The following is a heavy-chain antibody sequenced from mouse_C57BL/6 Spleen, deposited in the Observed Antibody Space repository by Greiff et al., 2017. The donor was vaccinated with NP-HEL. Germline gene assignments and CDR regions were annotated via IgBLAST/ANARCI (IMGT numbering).Heavy chain of an antibody. CDR2: INPNNGGT. V-gene: IGHV1-26*01. Sequence: VQLQQSGPELVKPGASVKISCKASGYTFTDYYMNWVKQSHGKSLEWIGDINPNNGGTSYNQKFKGKATLTVDKSSSTAYMELRSLTSEDSAVYYCASSPLGGDYWGQGTTLTVSS. CDR1: GYTFTDYY. J-gene: IGHJ2*01. CDR3: ASSPLGGDY. D-gene: IGHD4-1*01.